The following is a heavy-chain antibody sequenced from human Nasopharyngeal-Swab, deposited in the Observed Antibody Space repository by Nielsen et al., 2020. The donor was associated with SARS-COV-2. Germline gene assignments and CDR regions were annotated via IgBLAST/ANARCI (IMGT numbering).Heavy chain of an antibody. Sequence: WIRQPPGKGLEWIGEINHSGSTNYNPSLKSRVTISVDTSKNQFSLKLSSVTAADTATFYCAGGRNGWYGVGDYWGQGTLGTVSS. J-gene: IGHJ4*02. V-gene: IGHV4-34*01. D-gene: IGHD6-19*01. CDR3: AGGRNGWYGVGDY. CDR2: INHSGST.